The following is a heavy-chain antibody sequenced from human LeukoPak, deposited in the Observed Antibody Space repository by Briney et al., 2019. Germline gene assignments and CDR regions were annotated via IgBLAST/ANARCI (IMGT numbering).Heavy chain of an antibody. J-gene: IGHJ4*02. CDR1: GFTFSSYW. Sequence: GGSLRLSCAASGFTFSSYWMSWVRQAPGKGLEWVANIKQDGSEKYYVDSVKGRFTISRDNAKNSLYLQMNSLRAEDTAVYYCARESTYYDILTGWGGLGENDYWGQGTLVTVSS. CDR2: IKQDGSEK. D-gene: IGHD3-9*01. CDR3: ARESTYYDILTGWGGLGENDY. V-gene: IGHV3-7*01.